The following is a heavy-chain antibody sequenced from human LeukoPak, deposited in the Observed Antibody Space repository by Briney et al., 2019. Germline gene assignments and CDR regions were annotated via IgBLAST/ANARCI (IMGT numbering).Heavy chain of an antibody. J-gene: IGHJ4*02. D-gene: IGHD1-1*01. CDR2: TCYRSKWYN. CDR3: VRSTGATLGH. V-gene: IGHV6-1*01. CDR1: GDSVSSNSAA. Sequence: SQTLPLTCAISGDSVSSNSAAWNWIRQSPSRGLEWLGRTCYRSKWYNDYALSVQGRITINPETSKNQFSLQLNSVTPEDTAMYYCVRSTGATLGHWGQGTLVTVSS.